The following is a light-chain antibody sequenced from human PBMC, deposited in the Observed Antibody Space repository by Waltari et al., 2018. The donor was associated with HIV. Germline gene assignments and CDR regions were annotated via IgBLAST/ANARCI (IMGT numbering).Light chain of an antibody. Sequence: QSALTQPASVSGSPGQSITISCTGTSSDVGGYNYVSWYQQHPGNAPKLMIYDVSNRPSWVSNRFSGSKSGNTASLTISGLQAEDEADYYCSSYTSSSTHPWVFGGGTKLTVL. V-gene: IGLV2-14*01. J-gene: IGLJ3*02. CDR3: SSYTSSSTHPWV. CDR1: SSDVGGYNY. CDR2: DVS.